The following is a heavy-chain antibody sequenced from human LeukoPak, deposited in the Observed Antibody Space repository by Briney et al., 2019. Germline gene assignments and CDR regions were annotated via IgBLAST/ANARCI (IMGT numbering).Heavy chain of an antibody. D-gene: IGHD6-19*01. J-gene: IGHJ3*02. V-gene: IGHV3-48*02. CDR2: ISSSISVI. Sequence: PGGSLTLACAASGFTFSSYSMNWVRQAPGRGLEWLSYISSSISVIYYADSVKGRFTISRDNAKNSLYLQMNSLRDEDTAVYYCARDQYSGHWYYALDIWGQGTMVTVSS. CDR3: ARDQYSGHWYYALDI. CDR1: GFTFSSYS.